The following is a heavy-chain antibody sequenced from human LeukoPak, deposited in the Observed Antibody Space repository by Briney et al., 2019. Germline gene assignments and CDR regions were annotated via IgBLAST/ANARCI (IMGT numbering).Heavy chain of an antibody. CDR2: ITGSDDRT. J-gene: IGHJ4*02. D-gene: IGHD3-22*01. CDR3: AKGPQLGSGYHPDY. Sequence: PGGSLRLSCAASGFTFNSDAMTWVRQAPGEGLEWVSTITGSDDRTYYADSVRGRFTISRDFSKNTVHLQLNSPRAEDTAMYYCAKGPQLGSGYHPDYWGQGTLVTVSS. V-gene: IGHV3-23*01. CDR1: GFTFNSDA.